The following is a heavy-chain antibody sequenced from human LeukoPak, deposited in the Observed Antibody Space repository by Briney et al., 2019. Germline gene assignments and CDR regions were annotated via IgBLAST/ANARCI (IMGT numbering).Heavy chain of an antibody. J-gene: IGHJ5*02. D-gene: IGHD1-14*01. CDR2: IYTSGST. CDR1: GGSISSYY. CDR3: ARDFSPLGTKHQTKNWFDP. Sequence: SETLSLTGTVSGGSISSYYWSWIRQPAGKGLEWIGRIYTSGSTNYNPSLKSRVTMSVDTSKNQFSLKLSSVTAADTAVYYCARDFSPLGTKHQTKNWFDPWGQGTLVTVSS. V-gene: IGHV4-4*07.